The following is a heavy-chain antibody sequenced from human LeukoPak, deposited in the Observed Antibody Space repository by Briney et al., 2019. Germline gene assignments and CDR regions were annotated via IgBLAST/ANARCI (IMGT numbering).Heavy chain of an antibody. V-gene: IGHV4-59*12. CDR2: IYYSGST. Sequence: SETLSLTCTVSGDSISSYYWSWIRQPPGKGLEWIGYIYYSGSTNYNPSLKSRVTISVDTSKNQFSLKLSSVTAADTAVYYCTREGVYAPDPSSYHRDAFDIWGQGTVVIVSS. D-gene: IGHD3-16*02. J-gene: IGHJ3*02. CDR1: GDSISSYY. CDR3: TREGVYAPDPSSYHRDAFDI.